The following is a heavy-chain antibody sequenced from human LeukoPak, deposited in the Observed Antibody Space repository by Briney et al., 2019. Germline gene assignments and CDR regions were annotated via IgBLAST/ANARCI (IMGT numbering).Heavy chain of an antibody. CDR3: ARTHCSSTSCPDFDY. CDR1: RYSISSGYY. D-gene: IGHD2-2*01. J-gene: IGHJ4*02. V-gene: IGHV4-38-2*02. CDR2: IYHSGST. Sequence: SETLSLTRTVSRYSISSGYYWGWIRQPPGKGLEWIGSIYHSGSTYYNPSLKSRVTISVDTSKNQFSLKLSSVTAADTAVYYCARTHCSSTSCPDFDYWGQGTLVTVSS.